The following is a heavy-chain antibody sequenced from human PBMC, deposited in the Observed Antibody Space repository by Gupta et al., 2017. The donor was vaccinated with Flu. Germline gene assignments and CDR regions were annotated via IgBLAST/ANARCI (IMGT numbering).Heavy chain of an antibody. CDR1: GFTFSSYG. CDR2: IWYDGSNK. Sequence: QVQLVESGGGVVQPGRSLRLSCAASGFTFSSYGMHWVRQAPGKGLEWVAVIWYDGSNKYYADSVKGRFTISRDNSKNTLYLQMNSLRAEDTAVYYCARNIRSSTVTSPDYWGQGTLVTVSS. D-gene: IGHD4-17*01. J-gene: IGHJ4*02. CDR3: ARNIRSSTVTSPDY. V-gene: IGHV3-33*01.